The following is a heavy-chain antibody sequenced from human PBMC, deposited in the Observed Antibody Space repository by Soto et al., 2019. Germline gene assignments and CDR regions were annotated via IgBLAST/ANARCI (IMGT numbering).Heavy chain of an antibody. D-gene: IGHD6-6*01. CDR3: AREGLSIAALFYYYYYGMDV. CDR1: GFTFNSYW. Sequence: HPGGSLRLSCAASGFTFNSYWMSWVRQAPGKGLEWVANIKQDGSEKYYVDSVKGRFTISRDNAKNSLYLQMDSLRAEDTAVYYCAREGLSIAALFYYYYYGMDVWGQGTTVTVSS. V-gene: IGHV3-7*03. CDR2: IKQDGSEK. J-gene: IGHJ6*02.